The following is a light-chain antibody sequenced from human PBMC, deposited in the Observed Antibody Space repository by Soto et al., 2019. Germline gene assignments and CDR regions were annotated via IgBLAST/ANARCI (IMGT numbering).Light chain of an antibody. J-gene: IGKJ1*01. CDR3: KQGTHWPHT. Sequence: DVVMTQSPLSLPVTLGQPASISCRSSRSLVYSDGNTSLKWFQQRPGQSPRRLIFEVSNRDSGVPDRFCGSASGTDFTLKISRVEAEDVGVYYCKQGTHWPHTFGQGTKVETK. CDR2: EVS. CDR1: RSLVYSDGNTS. V-gene: IGKV2-30*01.